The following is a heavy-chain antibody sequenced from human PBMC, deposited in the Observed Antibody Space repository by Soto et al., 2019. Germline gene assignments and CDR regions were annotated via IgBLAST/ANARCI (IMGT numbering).Heavy chain of an antibody. CDR3: ARDREGVGAGLF. J-gene: IGHJ3*01. CDR2: ISSSSSYI. Sequence: EVQLLESGGGLVQPGGSLRLSCAASGFTFSSYAMSWVRQAPGKGLEWVSSISSSSSYIYYADSVKGRLTISRDNAKNSLYLQMNSLRGEDTALYYCARDREGVGAGLFWGQGTMVTVSS. CDR1: GFTFSSYA. D-gene: IGHD1-26*01. V-gene: IGHV3-21*01.